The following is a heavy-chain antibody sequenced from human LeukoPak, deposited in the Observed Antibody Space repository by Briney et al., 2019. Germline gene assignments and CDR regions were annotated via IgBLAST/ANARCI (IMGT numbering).Heavy chain of an antibody. CDR3: AGFSITMVRGVMPW. CDR2: INHSGST. Sequence: PSETLSLTCAVYGGSFSGYFWSWIRQPPGKGLEWIGEINHSGSTNYNPSLKSRVTISVDTSKNQFSLKLSSVTAADTAVYYCAGFSITMVRGVMPWWGQGTLVTVSS. D-gene: IGHD3-10*01. J-gene: IGHJ4*02. CDR1: GGSFSGYF. V-gene: IGHV4-34*01.